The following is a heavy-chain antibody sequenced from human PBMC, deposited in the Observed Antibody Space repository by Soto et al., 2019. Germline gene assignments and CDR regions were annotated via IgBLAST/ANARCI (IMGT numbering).Heavy chain of an antibody. CDR2: INAGNGNT. V-gene: IGHV1-3*01. Sequence: ASVKVSWKASGYTFTSYAMHWVRQAPGQRLEWMGWINAGNGNTKYSQKFQGRVTITRDTSASTAYMELSSLRSEDTAVYYCARDIGGTTPPSFDYWGQGTLVTVSS. CDR3: ARDIGGTTPPSFDY. D-gene: IGHD1-1*01. CDR1: GYTFTSYA. J-gene: IGHJ4*02.